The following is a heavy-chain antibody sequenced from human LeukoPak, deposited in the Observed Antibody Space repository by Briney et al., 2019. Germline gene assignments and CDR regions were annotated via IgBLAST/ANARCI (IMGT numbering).Heavy chain of an antibody. J-gene: IGHJ4*02. D-gene: IGHD3-10*01. CDR3: ARAHYLRLYFFDY. V-gene: IGHV1-2*02. CDR1: GYTITDYY. CDR2: INPSSGGT. Sequence: GASVKVSCKASGYTITDYYIHWVRQAPGQGLEWMGWINPSSGGTNNAQKFEGRVTMTTDTSINTGYVELSSLTSDDTAVYFCARAHYLRLYFFDYWGQGTLVTVSS.